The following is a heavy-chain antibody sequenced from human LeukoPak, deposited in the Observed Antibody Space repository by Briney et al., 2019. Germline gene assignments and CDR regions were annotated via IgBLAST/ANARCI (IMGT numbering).Heavy chain of an antibody. Sequence: QSGGSLRLSCVASGFTFSNYGMHWVRQAPGKGLKWVAFIRYDGNNKYYTDSVKGRFTISRDNSKNTLYLQMNSLRAEDTAVYYCAKTLIRTKYQLLSELGYWGQGTLVTVSS. CDR2: IRYDGNNK. CDR1: GFTFSNYG. J-gene: IGHJ4*02. D-gene: IGHD2-2*01. V-gene: IGHV3-30*02. CDR3: AKTLIRTKYQLLSELGY.